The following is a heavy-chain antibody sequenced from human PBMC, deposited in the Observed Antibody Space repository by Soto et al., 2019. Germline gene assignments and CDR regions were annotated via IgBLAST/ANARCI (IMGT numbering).Heavy chain of an antibody. CDR2: IGTTDDS. V-gene: IGHV3-13*01. J-gene: IGHJ6*02. D-gene: IGHD2-15*01. Sequence: PGGSLRLSCAASGFTFSSYDMHWVRQATGKGLEWLSAIGTTDDSSSPGSVRGRFTISREDAKNSLYLQVSNLRAEDTAVYYCARQAKVVVAGTGGRYYYYAMDVWGQGTTVTXSS. CDR3: ARQAKVVVAGTGGRYYYYAMDV. CDR1: GFTFSSYD.